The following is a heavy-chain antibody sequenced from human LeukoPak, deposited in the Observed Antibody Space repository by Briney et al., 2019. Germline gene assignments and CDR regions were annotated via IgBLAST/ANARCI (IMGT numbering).Heavy chain of an antibody. V-gene: IGHV6-1*01. CDR2: TYYRSKWYN. J-gene: IGHJ4*02. Sequence: SQTLSLTCAISGDSVSSNSAAWNWIRQSPSRGLEWLGRTYYRSKWYNDYAVSVKSRITINPDTSKNQFSLQLNSVTPEDTAVYYCAREKGSSSSWFYSSGWYSSSFDYWGQGTLVTVSS. D-gene: IGHD6-19*01. CDR3: AREKGSSSSWFYSSGWYSSSFDY. CDR1: GDSVSSNSAA.